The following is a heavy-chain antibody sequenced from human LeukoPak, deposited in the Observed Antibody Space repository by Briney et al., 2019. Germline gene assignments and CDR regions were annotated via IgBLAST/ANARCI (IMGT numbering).Heavy chain of an antibody. Sequence: QPGGSLRLSCAASGFTFSSYAMSWVRQAPGKWLEWVSAISGSGGSTYYADSVKGRFTISRDNSKNTLYLQMNSLRAEDTAVYYCAKDKEWRRSFSDYWGQGTLVTVSS. CDR2: ISGSGGST. J-gene: IGHJ4*02. CDR3: AKDKEWRRSFSDY. CDR1: GFTFSSYA. D-gene: IGHD3-3*01. V-gene: IGHV3-23*01.